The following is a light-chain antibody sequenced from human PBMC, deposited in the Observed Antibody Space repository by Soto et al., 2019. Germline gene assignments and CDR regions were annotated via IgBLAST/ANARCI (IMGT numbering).Light chain of an antibody. J-gene: IGKJ1*01. V-gene: IGKV2-28*01. CDR3: MQALKTPPA. Sequence: DIVMTQSPLSLPVTPGESASISCRSSQSLLHSNGYNYLDWYLQKPGQSPRLLMYLGSNRAPGVPDRFSGSGSGTDFTLKISRVEAEDVGVYYCMQALKTPPAFGQGTKV. CDR2: LGS. CDR1: QSLLHSNGYNY.